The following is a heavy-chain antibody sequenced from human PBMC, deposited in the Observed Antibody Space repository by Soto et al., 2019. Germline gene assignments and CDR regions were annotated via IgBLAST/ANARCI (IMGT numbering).Heavy chain of an antibody. CDR1: GFTFSSYG. Sequence: GGSLRLSCAASGFTFSSYGMHWVRQAPGKGLEWVAAISYDGSNKYYADSVKGRFTISRDNSKNTLYLQMNSLRAEDTAVYYCAKDGHYYDSSGYYLIYYYYGMDVWGQGTTVTVSS. D-gene: IGHD3-22*01. J-gene: IGHJ6*02. CDR3: AKDGHYYDSSGYYLIYYYYGMDV. CDR2: ISYDGSNK. V-gene: IGHV3-30*18.